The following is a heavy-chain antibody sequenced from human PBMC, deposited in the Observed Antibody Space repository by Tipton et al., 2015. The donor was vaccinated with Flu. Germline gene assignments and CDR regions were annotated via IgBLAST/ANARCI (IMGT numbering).Heavy chain of an antibody. CDR1: GFTFSSYA. D-gene: IGHD7-27*01. J-gene: IGHJ4*02. CDR2: ISSSGGST. V-gene: IGHV3-23*01. Sequence: GSLRLSCAASGFTFSSYALNWVRQAPGKGLEWVSAISSSGGSTYYADSVKGRFTISRDNSKNTLYLQLNSLRAEDTAVYYCATLTGDDYWGQGDLVTVSS. CDR3: ATLTGDDY.